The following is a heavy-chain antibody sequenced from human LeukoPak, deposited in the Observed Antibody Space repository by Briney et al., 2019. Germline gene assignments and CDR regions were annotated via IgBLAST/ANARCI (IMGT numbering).Heavy chain of an antibody. D-gene: IGHD5-18*01. CDR3: AIGTRGYSYGSYYFDY. CDR1: GFIVSSNY. Sequence: GGSLRLSCAASGFIVSSNYMSWVRQAPGKGLEWVSVIYSGGSTYYADSVKGRFTISRDNSKNTLYLQMNSLRAEDTAVYYCAIGTRGYSYGSYYFDYWGQGTLVTVSS. J-gene: IGHJ4*02. CDR2: IYSGGST. V-gene: IGHV3-66*01.